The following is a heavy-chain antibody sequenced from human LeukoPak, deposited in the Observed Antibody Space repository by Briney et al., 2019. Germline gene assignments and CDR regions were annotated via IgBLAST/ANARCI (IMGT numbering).Heavy chain of an antibody. D-gene: IGHD6-19*01. V-gene: IGHV3-30-3*01. CDR1: GFTFSSYT. CDR2: ILYDGSNK. Sequence: GGSLRLSCAASGFTFSSYTMHWVRQAPGKGLEWVATILYDGSNKYYADPVKGRFTISRDNSKNTLYLQMNSLRAEDTAVYYCARRSSGWPPDWGQGTLVTVSS. J-gene: IGHJ4*02. CDR3: ARRSSGWPPD.